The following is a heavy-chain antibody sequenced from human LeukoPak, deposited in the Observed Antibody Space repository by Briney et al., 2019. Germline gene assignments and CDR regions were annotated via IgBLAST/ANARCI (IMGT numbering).Heavy chain of an antibody. J-gene: IGHJ6*04. CDR1: GFTSSAFW. V-gene: IGHV3-7*01. CDR3: ATFAGVVSGGLLL. CDR2: IKKEGSEK. Sequence: GWSLRLSCLSSGFTSSAFWMIEVHPPPAKELQGVANIKKEGSEKVYADSVKRRFSIYRENAKNSVYLQMNSLRAEGTAVYYCATFAGVVSGGLLLWSKGTTVSVSS. D-gene: IGHD2-8*02.